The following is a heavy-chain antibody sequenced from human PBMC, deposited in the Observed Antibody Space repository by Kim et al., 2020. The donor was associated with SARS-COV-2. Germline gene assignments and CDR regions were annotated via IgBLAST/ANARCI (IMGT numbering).Heavy chain of an antibody. CDR3: ARDRLETFGYTYGYTLYYFDY. V-gene: IGHV3-23*01. CDR1: GFTFNTYA. D-gene: IGHD5-18*01. J-gene: IGHJ4*02. CDR2: VTGSASST. Sequence: GGSLRLSCAASGFTFNTYAMSWVRQAPGKGLEWVSAVTGSASSTYYADSVKGRFNISRDNSKNTLYLQMNNLRAEDTAVYYCARDRLETFGYTYGYTLYYFDYWGQGSLVTVSS.